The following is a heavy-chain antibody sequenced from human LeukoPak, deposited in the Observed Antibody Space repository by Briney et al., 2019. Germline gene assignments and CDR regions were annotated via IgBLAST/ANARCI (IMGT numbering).Heavy chain of an antibody. CDR2: ISGSGGST. CDR3: AKDSGTIFGVVIRWAYFDY. J-gene: IGHJ4*02. V-gene: IGHV3-23*01. Sequence: GLEWVSXISGSGGSTYYADSVKGRFTISRDNSKNTLYLQMNSLRAEDTAVYYCAKDSGTIFGVVIRWAYFDYWGQGTLVTVSS. D-gene: IGHD3-3*01.